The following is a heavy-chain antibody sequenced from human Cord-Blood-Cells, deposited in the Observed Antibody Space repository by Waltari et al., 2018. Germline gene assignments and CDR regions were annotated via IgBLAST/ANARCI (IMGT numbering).Heavy chain of an antibody. CDR2: FDPEDGET. V-gene: IGHV1-24*01. CDR3: ATAAPRRYCSGGSCYLNWFDP. CDR1: GYTLTELS. D-gene: IGHD2-15*01. J-gene: IGHJ5*02. Sequence: QVQLVQSGAEVKKPGASVKVSCKVSGYTLTELSMHWVRTAPGKGLEWMGGFDPEDGETIYAQKFQGRVTMTEDTSTDTAYMELSSLRSEDTAVYYCATAAPRRYCSGGSCYLNWFDPWGQGTLVTVSS.